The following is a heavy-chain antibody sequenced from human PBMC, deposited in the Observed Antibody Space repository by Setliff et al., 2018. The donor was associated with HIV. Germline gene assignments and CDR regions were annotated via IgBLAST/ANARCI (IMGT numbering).Heavy chain of an antibody. D-gene: IGHD1-26*01. CDR1: GYTFSNYG. Sequence: ASVKVSCKASGYTFSNYGITWVRQAPGQGLEWMGWITSYNGNTNYAKKFKGRVTMTTDTSTSIAYMELKSLRSEDTAVYYCARDHHSGRGSIFPWYSDLWGRGTLVTVSS. J-gene: IGHJ2*01. CDR2: ITSYNGNT. V-gene: IGHV1-18*01. CDR3: ARDHHSGRGSIFPWYSDL.